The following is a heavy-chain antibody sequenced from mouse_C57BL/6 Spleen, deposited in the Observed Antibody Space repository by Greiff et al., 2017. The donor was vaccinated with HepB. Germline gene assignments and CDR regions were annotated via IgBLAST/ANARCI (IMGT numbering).Heavy chain of an antibody. V-gene: IGHV1-69*01. J-gene: IGHJ3*01. D-gene: IGHD2-2*01. CDR3: ARGTMVTTWFAY. CDR2: IDPSDSYT. Sequence: QVQLQQPGAELVMPGASVKLSCKASGYTFTSYWMHWVKQRPGQGLEWIGEIDPSDSYTNYNQKFKGKSTLTVDKSSSTAYMQLSSLTSEDSAVYYCARGTMVTTWFAYWGQGTLVTVSA. CDR1: GYTFTSYW.